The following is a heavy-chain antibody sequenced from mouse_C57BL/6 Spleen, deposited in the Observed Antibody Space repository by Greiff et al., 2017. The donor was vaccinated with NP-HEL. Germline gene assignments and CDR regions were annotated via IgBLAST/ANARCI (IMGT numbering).Heavy chain of an antibody. Sequence: QVQLQQPGAELVRPGSSVKLSCKASGYTFTSYWMHWVKQRPIQGLEWIGNIDPSDSETHYNQKFKDKATLTVDKSSSTAYMQLSSLTSEDSAVYYCARYDYYAMDYWGQGTSVTVSS. V-gene: IGHV1-52*01. J-gene: IGHJ4*01. CDR1: GYTFTSYW. CDR2: IDPSDSET. CDR3: ARYDYYAMDY.